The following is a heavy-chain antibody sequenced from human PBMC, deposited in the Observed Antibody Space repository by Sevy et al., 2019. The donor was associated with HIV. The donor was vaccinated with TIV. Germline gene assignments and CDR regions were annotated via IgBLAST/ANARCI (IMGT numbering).Heavy chain of an antibody. CDR2: ISYDGSNK. V-gene: IGHV3-30*18. D-gene: IGHD2-15*01. Sequence: GGSLRLSCAASGFTFSSYGMHWVRQAPGKGLEWVAVISYDGSNKYYADSVKGRFTISRDNSKNTLYLQMNSLRAEDTAVYYCAKELSSIVVVVAAIDYWGHGTLVTVSS. CDR3: AKELSSIVVVVAAIDY. J-gene: IGHJ4*01. CDR1: GFTFSSYG.